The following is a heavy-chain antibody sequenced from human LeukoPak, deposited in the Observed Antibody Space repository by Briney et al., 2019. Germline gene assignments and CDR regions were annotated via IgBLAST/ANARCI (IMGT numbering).Heavy chain of an antibody. CDR3: AREQWELRFLDY. CDR1: GYSISSGYY. CDR2: IYHSGST. J-gene: IGHJ4*02. V-gene: IGHV4-38-2*02. Sequence: PSETLSLTCTVPGYSISSGYYWGWIRQPPGKGLEWIGSIYHSGSTYYNPSLKSRVTISVDTSKNQFSLKLSSVTAADTAVYYCAREQWELRFLDYWGQGTLVTVSS. D-gene: IGHD1-26*01.